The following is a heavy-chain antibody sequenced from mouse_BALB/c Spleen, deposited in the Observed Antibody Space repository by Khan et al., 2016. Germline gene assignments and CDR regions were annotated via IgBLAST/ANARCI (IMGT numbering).Heavy chain of an antibody. J-gene: IGHJ2*01. Sequence: QVQLQQPGAELARPGASVKMSCKASGYTFTSHTMFWVKQRPGQGLEWIGYIAPSSDYTDYNQKFKDKATLTADTSSTTAYMQLNSLTSEDSAVYSCAREGWLLGYFDYWGQGTTLTVSA. CDR3: AREGWLLGYFDY. CDR1: GYTFTSHT. CDR2: IAPSSDYT. V-gene: IGHV1-4*01. D-gene: IGHD2-3*01.